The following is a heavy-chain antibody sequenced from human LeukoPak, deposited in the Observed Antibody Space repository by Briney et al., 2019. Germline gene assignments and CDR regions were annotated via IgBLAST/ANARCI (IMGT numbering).Heavy chain of an antibody. Sequence: PGGSLRLSCAASGFTFSSYAMSWVRQAPGKGLEWVSAISGSGGSTYYADSVKGRFTISRDNSKNTLYLQMNSLRAEDTAVYYCAKVETWRYFDWLPPADIWGQGTMVTVSS. J-gene: IGHJ3*02. CDR3: AKVETWRYFDWLPPADI. CDR2: ISGSGGST. D-gene: IGHD3-9*01. V-gene: IGHV3-23*01. CDR1: GFTFSSYA.